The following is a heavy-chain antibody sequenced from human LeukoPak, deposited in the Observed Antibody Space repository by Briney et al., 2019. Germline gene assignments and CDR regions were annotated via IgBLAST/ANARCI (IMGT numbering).Heavy chain of an antibody. J-gene: IGHJ4*02. CDR2: ISYDGSNK. V-gene: IGHV3-30*18. D-gene: IGHD2-2*01. CDR1: GFTFSSYG. Sequence: GGSLRLSCAASGFTFSSYGMHWVRQAPGKGLEWVAVISYDGSNKYYADSVKGRFTVSRDNSKNTLYLQMNSLRAEDTAVYYCAKEGGGYCSSTSCPSEYWGQGTLVTVSS. CDR3: AKEGGGYCSSTSCPSEY.